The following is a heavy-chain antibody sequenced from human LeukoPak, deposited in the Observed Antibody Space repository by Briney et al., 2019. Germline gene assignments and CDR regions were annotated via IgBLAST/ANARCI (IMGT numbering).Heavy chain of an antibody. D-gene: IGHD3-10*01. V-gene: IGHV4-4*07. CDR1: GGSINAFY. CDR2: IHSSGST. CDR3: AREAVHYGSGSLDY. J-gene: IGHJ4*02. Sequence: SETLSLTCSVSGGSINAFYWSWIRQPAGKGLEWIGRIHSSGSTNYSPSLKSRVTMLLDPSTNQFSLSLISVTAADTAVYYCAREAVHYGSGSLDYWGQGTLVTVSS.